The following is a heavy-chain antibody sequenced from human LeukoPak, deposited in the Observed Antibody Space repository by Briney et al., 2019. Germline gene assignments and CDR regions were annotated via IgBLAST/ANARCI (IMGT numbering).Heavy chain of an antibody. CDR3: ARRGHGYGSPFDY. V-gene: IGHV3-66*04. Sequence: GGSLRLSCAVSGFTVSSNFMSWVRQAPGKGLEWVSMIYSGGSTYYADSVKGRLTISGDNSKNTLDLQMNSLRAEDTAVYYCARRGHGYGSPFDYWGQGTLVTVSS. CDR1: GFTVSSNF. D-gene: IGHD5-18*01. J-gene: IGHJ4*02. CDR2: IYSGGST.